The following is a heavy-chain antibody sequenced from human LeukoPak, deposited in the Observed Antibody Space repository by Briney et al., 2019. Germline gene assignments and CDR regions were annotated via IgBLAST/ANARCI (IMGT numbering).Heavy chain of an antibody. J-gene: IGHJ6*03. CDR3: ARDLIQLWIGGYYYYMDV. D-gene: IGHD5-18*01. V-gene: IGHV4-61*02. Sequence: SETLSLTCTVSGGSISSGSYYWSWIRQPAGKGLEWIGRIYTSGSTNYNPSLKSRVTISVDTSRNQFSLKLSSVTAADTAVYYCARDLIQLWIGGYYYYMDVWGKGTTVTVSS. CDR1: GGSISSGSYY. CDR2: IYTSGST.